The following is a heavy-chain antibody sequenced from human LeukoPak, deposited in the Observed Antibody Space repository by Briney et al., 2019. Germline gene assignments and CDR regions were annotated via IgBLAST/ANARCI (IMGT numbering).Heavy chain of an antibody. CDR3: AKAQVGATYFDY. CDR1: GFAFSHYW. CDR2: ISGSGGTT. V-gene: IGHV3-23*01. Sequence: GGSLRLSCAASGFAFSHYWMSWVRQAPGKGLEWVSAISGSGGTTYYADSVKGRFTISRDNSKNTLYLQMNSLRAEDTAIYYCAKAQVGATYFDYWGQGTLVTVSS. J-gene: IGHJ4*02. D-gene: IGHD1-26*01.